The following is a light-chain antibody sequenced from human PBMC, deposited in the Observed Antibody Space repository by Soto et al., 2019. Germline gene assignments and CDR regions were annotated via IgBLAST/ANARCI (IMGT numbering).Light chain of an antibody. CDR3: QQYDNLLFT. J-gene: IGKJ3*01. V-gene: IGKV1-33*01. CDR1: QDISNS. Sequence: DIQMTQSPSSLSASIGDRVTITCQASQDISNSLNWYQQKPGKAPKLLINGASNLETGVPSRFSGSGSGTDFTFTISSLQPEDSATYYCQQYDNLLFTFGPGTKVNIK. CDR2: GAS.